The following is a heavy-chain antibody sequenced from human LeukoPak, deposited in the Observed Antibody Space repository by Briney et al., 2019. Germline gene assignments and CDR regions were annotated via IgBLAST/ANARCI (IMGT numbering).Heavy chain of an antibody. CDR3: ARFHGVYCSSTSCYPVWFDP. D-gene: IGHD2-2*01. J-gene: IGHJ5*02. CDR1: GSSISSYY. V-gene: IGHV4-59*01. CDR2: IYYSGST. Sequence: SETLSLTCTVYGSSISSYYWSWIRQPPGKGLEWIGYIYYSGSTNYNPSLKSRVTIPVDTSKKQFCLKLSAVTAADTAVYYCARFHGVYCSSTSCYPVWFDPWGQGTLVTVSS.